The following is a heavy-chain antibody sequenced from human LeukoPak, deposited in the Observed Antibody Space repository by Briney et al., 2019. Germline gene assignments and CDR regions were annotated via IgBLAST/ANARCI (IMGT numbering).Heavy chain of an antibody. Sequence: PGGSLRLSCAASGFTFSRYSMNWVRQAPGKGLEWVSYIINTGTAIYYADSVKGRFTISRDNSKNTLYLQMNSLRVEDTAVYYCARIEGFGGNWDFFDYWGQGTLVTVSS. J-gene: IGHJ4*02. D-gene: IGHD4-23*01. CDR3: ARIEGFGGNWDFFDY. CDR1: GFTFSRYS. V-gene: IGHV3-48*01. CDR2: IINTGTAI.